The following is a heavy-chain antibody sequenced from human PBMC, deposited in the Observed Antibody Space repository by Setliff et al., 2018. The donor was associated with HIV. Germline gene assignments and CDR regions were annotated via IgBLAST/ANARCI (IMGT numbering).Heavy chain of an antibody. CDR3: ARTSSALTTRGEYYFDY. CDR2: VNPSDGST. J-gene: IGHJ4*02. Sequence: ASVKVSCKASGYTFTNYFIHWVRRAPGQGLEWMEIVNPSDGSTSNSQKFQGRATMTRDTSTSTVYMEVNSLRSEDTAVYFCARTSSALTTRGEYYFDYWGQGTLVTVSS. CDR1: GYTFTNYF. V-gene: IGHV1-46*01. D-gene: IGHD4-4*01.